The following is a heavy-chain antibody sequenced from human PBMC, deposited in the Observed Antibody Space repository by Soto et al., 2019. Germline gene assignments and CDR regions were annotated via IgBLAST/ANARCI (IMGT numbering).Heavy chain of an antibody. Sequence: PGGSLRLSCAASGFTLSSYSMNLVRQAPWKWLEWVSYISSSSSTIYYADSVKGRFTISRDNAKNSLYLQMNSLRDEDTAVYYCARDRIAAAGMTSSGMDVWGQGTTVTVSS. D-gene: IGHD6-13*01. J-gene: IGHJ6*02. CDR2: ISSSSSTI. V-gene: IGHV3-48*02. CDR1: GFTLSSYS. CDR3: ARDRIAAAGMTSSGMDV.